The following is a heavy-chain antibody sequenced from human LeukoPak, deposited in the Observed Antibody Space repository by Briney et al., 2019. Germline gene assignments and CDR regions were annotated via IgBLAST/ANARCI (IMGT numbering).Heavy chain of an antibody. CDR1: GFTFSSYS. J-gene: IGHJ4*02. Sequence: PGGSLRLSCAASGFTFSSYSMNWVRQAPGKGLEWVSSISSSSSYIYYADSVKGRFTISRDNAKNSLYLQMNSLRAEDTAVYYCARAGGGGSYEFDYWGQGTLVTVSS. CDR2: ISSSSSYI. V-gene: IGHV3-21*01. D-gene: IGHD1-26*01. CDR3: ARAGGGGSYEFDY.